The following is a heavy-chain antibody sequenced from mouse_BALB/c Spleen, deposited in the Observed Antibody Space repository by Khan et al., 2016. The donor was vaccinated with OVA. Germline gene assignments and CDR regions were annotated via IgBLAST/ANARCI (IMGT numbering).Heavy chain of an antibody. CDR2: IYPGTNNS. CDR3: AREGDLYLFDH. V-gene: IGHV1S132*01. Sequence: VKLPESGAALERPGASEKLSCKTSGNHYTSYWIHWVQERSRQGVEWIARIYPGTNNSYYTEKLKDKATLTADKSASTAYMQLSSLKSEDSDVYFCAREGDLYLFDHWGQGTTLTVSA. J-gene: IGHJ2*01. CDR1: GNHYTSYW.